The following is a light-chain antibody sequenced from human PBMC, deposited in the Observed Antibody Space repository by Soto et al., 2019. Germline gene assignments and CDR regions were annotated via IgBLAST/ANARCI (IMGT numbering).Light chain of an antibody. CDR3: QQYDTSPRT. Sequence: EIVVTQSPATLSLSPGERATLSCRASQSVSSNYLAWYQQKRGQAPRLLIYGASSRATGIPTRFSGSGSGTDFTLTISRLEPEDFAVYYCQQYDTSPRTFGQGTKVEI. CDR1: QSVSSNY. CDR2: GAS. J-gene: IGKJ1*01. V-gene: IGKV3-20*01.